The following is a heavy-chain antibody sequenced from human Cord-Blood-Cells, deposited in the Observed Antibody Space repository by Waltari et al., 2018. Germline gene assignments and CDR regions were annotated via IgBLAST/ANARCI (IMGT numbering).Heavy chain of an antibody. D-gene: IGHD5-12*01. V-gene: IGHV4-34*01. CDR1: GGSFSCYY. CDR3: ARRGYAFDI. CDR2: INHSGST. J-gene: IGHJ3*02. Sequence: QVQLQQWGAGLLKPSETLSLTCAVNGGSFSCYYWSWIRQPPGKGLEWIGEINHSGSTNYNPSLKSRVTISVDTSKNQFSLKLSSVTAADTAVYYCARRGYAFDIWGQGTMVTVSS.